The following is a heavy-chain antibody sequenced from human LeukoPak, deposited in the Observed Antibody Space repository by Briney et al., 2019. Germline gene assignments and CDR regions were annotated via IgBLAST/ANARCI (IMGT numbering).Heavy chain of an antibody. Sequence: ASVKVSCKASGYDFSSYGLSWVRHVPGQGLQWMGWISVYDGKTDYGPLQGRVTMTTDTFTGTACMELRNLRSEDTAIYYCARHMTTVVTSLDYWGQGTMVTVSS. CDR3: ARHMTTVVTSLDY. V-gene: IGHV1-18*01. J-gene: IGHJ4*02. CDR2: ISVYDGKT. D-gene: IGHD4-23*01. CDR1: GYDFSSYG.